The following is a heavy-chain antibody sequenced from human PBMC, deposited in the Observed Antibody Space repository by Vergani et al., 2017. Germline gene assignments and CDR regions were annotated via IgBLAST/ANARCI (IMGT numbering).Heavy chain of an antibody. D-gene: IGHD5-24*01. CDR3: ARDALSPPDGRDGYNTWGVYYYGMDV. V-gene: IGHV1-69*06. CDR1: GGTFSSYA. CDR2: IIPIFGTA. Sequence: QVQLVQSGAEVKKPGSSVKVSCKASGGTFSSYAISWVRQAPGQGLEWMGGIIPIFGTANYAQKFQGRVTITADKSTSTAYMELSSLRSEDTAVYYCARDALSPPDGRDGYNTWGVYYYGMDVWGQGTTVTVSS. J-gene: IGHJ6*02.